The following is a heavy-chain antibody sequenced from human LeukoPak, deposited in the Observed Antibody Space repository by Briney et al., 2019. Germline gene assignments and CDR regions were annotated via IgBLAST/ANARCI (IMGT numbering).Heavy chain of an antibody. J-gene: IGHJ4*02. V-gene: IGHV3-23*01. CDR1: GFPFSSYA. CDR2: IAGSDGFT. CDR3: VRSLDY. Sequence: GGSLRLSCAASGFPFSSYAMNWVRQAPGEGLEWVSVIAGSDGFTQYADSVKGRFTISRDNSKNTVYLQMNRLRVEDTALYYCVRSLDYWGQGTLVTVSS.